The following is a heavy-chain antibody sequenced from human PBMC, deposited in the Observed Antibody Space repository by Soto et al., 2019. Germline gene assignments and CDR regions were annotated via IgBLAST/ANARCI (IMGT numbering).Heavy chain of an antibody. Sequence: QVQLVQSGAEVKKPGSSVKVSCKASGGTFSSYAISWVRQAPGQGLEWVGGIIPILGTANYAQKFQGRVTITADESTSTAYMELSSLRSDDTAVYYCGREVSIFGVVYYYYGMDVWGQGTTVTVS. CDR3: GREVSIFGVVYYYYGMDV. D-gene: IGHD3-3*01. CDR1: GGTFSSYA. J-gene: IGHJ6*02. V-gene: IGHV1-69*01. CDR2: IIPILGTA.